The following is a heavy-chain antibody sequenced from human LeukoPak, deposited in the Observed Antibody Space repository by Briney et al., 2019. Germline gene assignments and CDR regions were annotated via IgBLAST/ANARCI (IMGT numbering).Heavy chain of an antibody. V-gene: IGHV1-46*01. CDR3: ARDARGIHCSSTSCLTYYYYYMDV. CDR2: INPSGGST. CDR1: GYTFTSYY. D-gene: IGHD2-2*01. Sequence: ASVKVSCKASGYTFTSYYMHWVRQAPGQGLEWMGIINPSGGSTSYAQKFQGRVTMTRDMSTSTVYMELSSLRSEDTAVYYCARDARGIHCSSTSCLTYYYYYMDVWGKGTTVTVSS. J-gene: IGHJ6*03.